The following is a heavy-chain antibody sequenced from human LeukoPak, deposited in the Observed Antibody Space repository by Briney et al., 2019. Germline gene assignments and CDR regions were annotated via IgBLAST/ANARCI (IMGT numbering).Heavy chain of an antibody. CDR2: ISSSSTYI. CDR1: GFTFSSYT. V-gene: IGHV3-21*01. J-gene: IGHJ4*02. Sequence: GGSLRLSCAASGFTFSSYTMNWVRQAPGKGLEWVSSISSSSTYINYADSVKGRFTISRDNAKNSLYLRMNSLRAEDTAVYYCAREKGQWTGDFDYWGQGTLVAVSS. D-gene: IGHD3-16*01. CDR3: AREKGQWTGDFDY.